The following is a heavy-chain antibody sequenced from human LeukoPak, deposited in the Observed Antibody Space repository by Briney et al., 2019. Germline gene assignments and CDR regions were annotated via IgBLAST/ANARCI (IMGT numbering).Heavy chain of an antibody. D-gene: IGHD3-22*01. CDR1: GYTFTNYD. V-gene: IGHV1-8*01. Sequence: ASVKVSCKASGYTFTNYDIIWVRQASGEGLEWLGWMNPNNGNTGYAQRFQGRVTLTRDTSISTAYMELSSLRSEDTAVYYCARGFLDYDTTDYAFSYYWGQGTLVTVSS. CDR3: ARGFLDYDTTDYAFSYY. J-gene: IGHJ4*02. CDR2: MNPNNGNT.